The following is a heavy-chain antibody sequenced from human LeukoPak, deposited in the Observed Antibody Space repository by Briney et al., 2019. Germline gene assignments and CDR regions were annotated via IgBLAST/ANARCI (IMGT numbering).Heavy chain of an antibody. CDR3: ARELIAAPVLGALDN. D-gene: IGHD6-6*01. Sequence: SETLSLTCTVSGGSISSSSYYWGWIRQPPGKGLEWIGGMYYSGSTHYNPSLKSRVTMSVDTSKNQFSLKLSSVTAADTAVYYCARELIAAPVLGALDNWGQGTMVTVSS. CDR1: GGSISSSSYY. J-gene: IGHJ3*02. CDR2: MYYSGST. V-gene: IGHV4-39*07.